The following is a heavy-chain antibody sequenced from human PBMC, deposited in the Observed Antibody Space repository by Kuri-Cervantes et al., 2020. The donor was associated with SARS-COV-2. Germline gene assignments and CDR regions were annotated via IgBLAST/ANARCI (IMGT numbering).Heavy chain of an antibody. V-gene: IGHV4-61*01. D-gene: IGHD3-10*01. Sequence: SETLSLTCTVSGDSVSNDNHYWTWIRQPPGKGLEWIAYIHHSGYTNYNPSLKSRVTISTDTSKNQFSLKLSSVTAADTAVYYRARVRGSIASVGEEWFDPWGQGTLVTVSS. CDR1: GDSVSNDNHY. J-gene: IGHJ5*02. CDR2: IHHSGYT. CDR3: ARVRGSIASVGEEWFDP.